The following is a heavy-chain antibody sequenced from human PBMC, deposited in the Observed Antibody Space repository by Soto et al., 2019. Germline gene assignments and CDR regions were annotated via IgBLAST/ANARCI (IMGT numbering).Heavy chain of an antibody. CDR2: ISPMFGAA. V-gene: IGHV1-69*19. CDR1: GGTFNTYA. Sequence: QVQLVQCGAEMKKPGSSVKVSCQSSGGTFNTYAMNWVRQAPGQGPEWMGDISPMFGAANYAPKFQGRVTITADESTGTSYMQLSTLTSEYSALYFCAREVQVHTPAFVYWGQGTLVTVSS. CDR3: AREVQVHTPAFVY. D-gene: IGHD3-10*01. J-gene: IGHJ4*02.